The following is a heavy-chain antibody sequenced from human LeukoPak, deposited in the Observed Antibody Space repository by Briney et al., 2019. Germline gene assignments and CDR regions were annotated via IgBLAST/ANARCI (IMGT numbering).Heavy chain of an antibody. J-gene: IGHJ4*02. V-gene: IGHV3-11*04. CDR3: ARVATIPDY. D-gene: IGHD5-12*01. CDR2: ISSSGSTI. Sequence: PGGSLRLSCAASGFTFSDYYMSWIRQAPGRGLEWVSYISSSGSTIYYAASVKGQFTISRDNAKNSLYLQMNSLRAEYTAVYYCARVATIPDYWGQGTLVTVSS. CDR1: GFTFSDYY.